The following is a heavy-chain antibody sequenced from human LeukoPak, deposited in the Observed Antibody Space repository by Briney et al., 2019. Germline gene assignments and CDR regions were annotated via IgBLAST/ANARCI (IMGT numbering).Heavy chain of an antibody. V-gene: IGHV4-59*01. D-gene: IGHD1-1*01. Sequence: PSETLSLTCTVSGGSISSYYWSWIRQPPGKGLEWIGYIYYSGSTNYNPSLKSRVTISVDTSKNQFSLKLSSVTAADTAVYYCARDDPRTTNYGMDVWGKGTTVTVSS. J-gene: IGHJ6*04. CDR2: IYYSGST. CDR1: GGSISSYY. CDR3: ARDDPRTTNYGMDV.